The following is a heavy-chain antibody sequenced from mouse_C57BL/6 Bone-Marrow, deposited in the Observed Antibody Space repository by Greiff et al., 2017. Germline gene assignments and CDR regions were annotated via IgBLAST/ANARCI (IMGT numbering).Heavy chain of an antibody. CDR1: GYSFTDYN. CDR3: APGGNYYSYDAMDY. J-gene: IGHJ4*01. CDR2: INPNYGTT. D-gene: IGHD2-1*01. V-gene: IGHV1-39*01. Sequence: VQLQQSGPELVKPGASVKISCKASGYSFTDYNMNWVKQSNGKSLEWIGVINPNYGTTSYNQKFKGKATLTVDQSSSTAYMQLNSLTSEDSAVXYCAPGGNYYSYDAMDYWGQGTSVTVAS.